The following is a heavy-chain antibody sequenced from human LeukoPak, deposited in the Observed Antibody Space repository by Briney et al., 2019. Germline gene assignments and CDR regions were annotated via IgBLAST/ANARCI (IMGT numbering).Heavy chain of an antibody. J-gene: IGHJ4*02. CDR3: ARGYPKSSGCSN. CDR2: INPNSGST. V-gene: IGHV1-2*06. Sequence: ASVKVSCQASGYTFTGYYMHWVRQAPGQGLEWMGRINPNSGSTNYAQKFQGRVTMTRDTSISTACMELSRLRSDDTAVYYCARGYPKSSGCSNWGQGTLVTVSS. D-gene: IGHD6-19*01. CDR1: GYTFTGYY.